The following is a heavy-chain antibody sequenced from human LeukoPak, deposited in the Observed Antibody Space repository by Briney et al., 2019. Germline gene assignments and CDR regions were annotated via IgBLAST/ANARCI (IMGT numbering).Heavy chain of an antibody. D-gene: IGHD3-3*01. Sequence: SETLSLTCTVSGDSISSGDYSWNWIRQHPGKGLEWLVYIHHSGNTFYNPSLESRVTISLATSQNLFSLKMYSVIAADAGVYYCARSEVALFGVAPNWFDPWGQGTLVTVSS. CDR3: ARSEVALFGVAPNWFDP. CDR2: IHHSGNT. CDR1: GDSISSGDYS. J-gene: IGHJ5*02. V-gene: IGHV4-31*03.